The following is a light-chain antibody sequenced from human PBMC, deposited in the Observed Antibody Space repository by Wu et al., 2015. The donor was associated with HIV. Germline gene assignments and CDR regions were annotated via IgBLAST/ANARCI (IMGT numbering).Light chain of an antibody. J-gene: IGKJ2*02. V-gene: IGKV1-5*03. Sequence: DIQMTQSPSTLSASVGDRVTITCRASQSISSWLAWYQQKPGKAPKLLIYKAFSLESGVPSRFSGSGSGTEFTLTISSLQPDDVATYYCQHYDLPLSTFGQGTKLEIK. CDR3: QHYDLPLST. CDR2: KAF. CDR1: QSISSW.